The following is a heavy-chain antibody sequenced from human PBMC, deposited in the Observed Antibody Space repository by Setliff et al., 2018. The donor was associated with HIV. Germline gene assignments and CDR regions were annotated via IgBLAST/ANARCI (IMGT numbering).Heavy chain of an antibody. D-gene: IGHD3-22*01. CDR1: GGSISSGNDF. V-gene: IGHV4-61*02. J-gene: IGHJ5*02. CDR3: ACGTGYYYAISGSNGFDP. CDR2: IYTGGST. Sequence: PSETLSLTGTVSGGSISSGNDFWNWIRQPAGKGLEWIGRIYTGGSTHYNPSLESPVTMSVETSKNQFSLKLSSVTAADTAGYYCACGTGYYYAISGSNGFDPWGQGTLVTVSS.